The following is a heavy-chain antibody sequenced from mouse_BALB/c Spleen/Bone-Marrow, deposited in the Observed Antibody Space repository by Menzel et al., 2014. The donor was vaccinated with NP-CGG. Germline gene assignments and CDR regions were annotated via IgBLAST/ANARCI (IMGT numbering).Heavy chain of an antibody. J-gene: IGHJ2*01. CDR1: GFNIKDTY. CDR3: ATYYYGYYFDY. CDR2: IDPANGNT. D-gene: IGHD1-2*01. Sequence: VQLQQPGAELVKPGASVKLSCTASGFNIKDTYMHWVKQRPEQGLEWIGRIDPANGNTKYDPKFQGKATITADTSSNTAYLQLSSLTSEDTAVYYCATYYYGYYFDYWGQGTTLTVSS. V-gene: IGHV14-3*02.